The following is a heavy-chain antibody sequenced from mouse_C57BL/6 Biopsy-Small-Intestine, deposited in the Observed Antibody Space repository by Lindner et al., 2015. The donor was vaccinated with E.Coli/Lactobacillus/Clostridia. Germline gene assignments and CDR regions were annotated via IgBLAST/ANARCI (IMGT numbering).Heavy chain of an antibody. D-gene: IGHD1-1*01. CDR3: ARSFEHGSSYKAWFAY. Sequence: LQESGPELVKPGASVKISCKASGYSFTGYYMHWVKQSHGNILDWIGYINPYNGISSYNQKFKGKATMTVDKSSSTAYMELKSLTYEDSAVYYCARSFEHGSSYKAWFAYWGQGTLVTVSA. J-gene: IGHJ3*01. CDR2: INPYNGIS. V-gene: IGHV1-31*01. CDR1: GYSFTGYY.